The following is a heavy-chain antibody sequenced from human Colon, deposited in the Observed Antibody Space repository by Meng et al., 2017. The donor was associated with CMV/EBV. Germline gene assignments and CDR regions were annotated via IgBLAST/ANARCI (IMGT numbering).Heavy chain of an antibody. V-gene: IGHV4-59*01. Sequence: GSLRLSCTVSGGSISSYYWSWIRQSPGWGLEWIGHIYYTGSTNYNPSLKSRVTISVDTSKNQFSLKLSSVTTADTAMYYCARVGRRYNTLGGMDVWGQGTTVTVSS. CDR1: GGSISSYY. CDR2: IYYTGST. D-gene: IGHD5-18*01. J-gene: IGHJ6*02. CDR3: ARVGRRYNTLGGMDV.